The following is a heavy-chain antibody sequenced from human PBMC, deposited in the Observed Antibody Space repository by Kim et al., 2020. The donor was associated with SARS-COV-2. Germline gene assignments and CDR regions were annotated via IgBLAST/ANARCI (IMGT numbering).Heavy chain of an antibody. Sequence: SETLSLTCAVSGGSISSSNWWSWVRQPPGKGLEWIGEIYHSGSTNYNPSLKSRVTISVDKSKNQFSLKLSSVTAADTAVYYCARTGFGESPDYYYYYGMGVWGQGTTVTVSS. V-gene: IGHV4-4*02. CDR2: IYHSGST. J-gene: IGHJ6*02. CDR3: ARTGFGESPDYYYYYGMGV. CDR1: GGSISSSNW. D-gene: IGHD3-10*01.